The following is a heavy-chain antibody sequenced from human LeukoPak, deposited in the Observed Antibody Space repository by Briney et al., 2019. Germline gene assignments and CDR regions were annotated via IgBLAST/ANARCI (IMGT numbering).Heavy chain of an antibody. D-gene: IGHD6-19*01. CDR2: ISGSGGST. V-gene: IGHV3-23*01. J-gene: IGHJ4*02. CDR1: GFTFSSYA. CDR3: ARDTLRGSGFDY. Sequence: PGGSLRLSCAASGFTFSSYAMSWVRQAPGKGLEWVSAISGSGGSTYYADSVKGRFTISRDNSKNTLYLQMNSLRAEDTAVYYCARDTLRGSGFDYWGQGTLVTVSS.